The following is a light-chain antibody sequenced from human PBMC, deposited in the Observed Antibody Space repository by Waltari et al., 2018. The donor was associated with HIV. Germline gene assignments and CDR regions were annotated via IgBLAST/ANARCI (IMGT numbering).Light chain of an antibody. V-gene: IGLV2-11*01. J-gene: IGLJ1*01. Sequence: QSALTQPRSVSGSPGQPVTISCTGTSSDVGGYNYVSWYQQHPGKAPKLMIYDVNKRPSGVTDRFAGSKSGNTASLTISGLQTEDEADYYCYSYAGSYTSVFGTGTTVTVL. CDR1: SSDVGGYNY. CDR2: DVN. CDR3: YSYAGSYTSV.